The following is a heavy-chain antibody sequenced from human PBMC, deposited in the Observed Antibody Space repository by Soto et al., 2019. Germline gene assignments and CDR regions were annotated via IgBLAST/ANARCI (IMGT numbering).Heavy chain of an antibody. J-gene: IGHJ5*02. D-gene: IGHD3-22*01. V-gene: IGHV1-69*12. CDR3: ARDRGPSSGYYPYWFDP. Sequence: QVQLVQSGAEVKKPGSSVKVSCKASGGTFSSYAISWVRQAPGQGLEWMGEIIPIFGTANYAQKFQGRVTITADESMSKAYMELSSLRSEDTAVYYCARDRGPSSGYYPYWFDPWGQGTLVTVSS. CDR1: GGTFSSYA. CDR2: IIPIFGTA.